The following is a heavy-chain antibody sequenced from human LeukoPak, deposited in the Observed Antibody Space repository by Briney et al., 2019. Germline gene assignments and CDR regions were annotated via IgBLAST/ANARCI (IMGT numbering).Heavy chain of an antibody. Sequence: GGSLRLSCAASGFTFSSYGMHWVRQAPGKGLEWVAVIWYDGSNKYYADSVKGRFTISRDNSKNTLYLQMNSLRDEDTAVYSCAKDYRVNYYYYMDGWGKGTTVTVSS. CDR1: GFTFSSYG. CDR2: IWYDGSNK. CDR3: AKDYRVNYYYYMDG. D-gene: IGHD2-21*01. J-gene: IGHJ6*03. V-gene: IGHV3-33*06.